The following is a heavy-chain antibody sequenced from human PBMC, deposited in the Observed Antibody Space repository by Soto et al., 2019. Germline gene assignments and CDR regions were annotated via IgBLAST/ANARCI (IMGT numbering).Heavy chain of an antibody. Sequence: ASVKVSCKASGYTFTGYYMHWVRQAPGQGLEWMGWINPNSGGTNYAQKFQGRVTMTRDTSISTAYMELSRLRSDDTAVYYCANLEGYSYGNWNFGYWGQGTLVTVSS. V-gene: IGHV1-2*02. CDR3: ANLEGYSYGNWNFGY. CDR2: INPNSGGT. CDR1: GYTFTGYY. J-gene: IGHJ4*02. D-gene: IGHD5-18*01.